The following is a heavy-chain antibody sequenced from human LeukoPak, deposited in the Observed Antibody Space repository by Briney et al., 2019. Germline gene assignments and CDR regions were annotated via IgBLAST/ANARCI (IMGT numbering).Heavy chain of an antibody. CDR2: ISYDGSKK. V-gene: IGHV3-30*14. CDR1: GFSLSSYA. J-gene: IGHJ4*02. Sequence: GGSLRLSCAASGFSLSSYAMHWVRQAPGKGLEWVAIISYDGSKKYYADSVKGRFTISRDNSKNTLYLQMNSLRAEDTAVYYCARERDSGSSPPYCFDYWGQGTLVTVSS. CDR3: ARERDSGSSPPYCFDY. D-gene: IGHD1-26*01.